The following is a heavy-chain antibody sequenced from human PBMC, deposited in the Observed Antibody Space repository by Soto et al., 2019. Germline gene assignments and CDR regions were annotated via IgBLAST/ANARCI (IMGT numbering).Heavy chain of an antibody. J-gene: IGHJ4*02. CDR1: GGSISSSSYY. Sequence: QLQLQESGPGLVKPSETLSLTCTVSGGSISSSSYYWGWIRQPPGKGLEWIGSIYYSGSTYYNPSLKSRVTISVDTSKNQFSLKLSSVTAADTAVYYCARQVYDFWSGYYTLGFDYWGQGTLVTVSS. V-gene: IGHV4-39*01. CDR2: IYYSGST. CDR3: ARQVYDFWSGYYTLGFDY. D-gene: IGHD3-3*01.